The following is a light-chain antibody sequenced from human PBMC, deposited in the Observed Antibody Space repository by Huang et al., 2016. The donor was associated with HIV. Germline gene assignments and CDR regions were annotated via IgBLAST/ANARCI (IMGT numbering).Light chain of an antibody. CDR2: GAS. V-gene: IGKV3-15*01. CDR3: QQYNNWPPLLT. Sequence: EIVLTQSPATLSLSPGERAALSCRATQSIINNLAWYRQKAGQSPRLLIYGASTRATGIPARFRGSGSGTDFTLTISSLQSEDFAVYYCQQYNNWPPLLTFGGGTKVEIK. CDR1: QSIINN. J-gene: IGKJ4*01.